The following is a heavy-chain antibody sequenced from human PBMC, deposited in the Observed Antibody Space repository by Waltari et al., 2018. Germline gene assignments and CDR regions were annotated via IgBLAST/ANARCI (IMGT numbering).Heavy chain of an antibody. CDR3: ARDGYGDYVTDLDY. V-gene: IGHV3-21*01. Sequence: EVQLVDSGGGLVKPGGSMRLSRAAPGFPFGRCTMDWVRKDPGKGLECVSSISSISLYLSYADSVKGRFTISRDNAKNSLYLQMNGLRAGDTAVYYCARDGYGDYVTDLDYWGQGTLVTVSS. J-gene: IGHJ4*02. CDR1: GFPFGRCT. D-gene: IGHD4-17*01. CDR2: ISSISLYL.